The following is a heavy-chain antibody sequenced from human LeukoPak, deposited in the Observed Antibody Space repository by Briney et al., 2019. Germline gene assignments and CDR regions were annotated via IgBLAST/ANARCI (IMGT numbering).Heavy chain of an antibody. D-gene: IGHD3-9*01. Sequence: GGSLRLSCAASGFTVSSKYMSWVRQAPGKGLEWVSYISSSSSTIYYADSVKGRFTISRDNAKNSLYLQMNSLRDEDTAVYYCARSIGYYDILTGYYHFDYWGQGTLVTVSS. J-gene: IGHJ4*02. CDR2: ISSSSSTI. CDR3: ARSIGYYDILTGYYHFDY. V-gene: IGHV3-48*02. CDR1: GFTVSSKY.